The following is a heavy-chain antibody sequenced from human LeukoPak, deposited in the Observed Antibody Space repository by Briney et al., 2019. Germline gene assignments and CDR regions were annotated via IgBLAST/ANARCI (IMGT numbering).Heavy chain of an antibody. J-gene: IGHJ4*02. D-gene: IGHD5-12*01. V-gene: IGHV4-34*01. Sequence: SETLSLTCAVYGGSFSGYYWSWIRQPPGKGLEWIGEINHSGSTNYNLSLKSRVTISVDTSKNQFSLKLSSVTAADTAVYYCARGLSRWVNSGPCQWGPGTLVTVSS. CDR2: INHSGST. CDR3: ARGLSRWVNSGPCQ. CDR1: GGSFSGYY.